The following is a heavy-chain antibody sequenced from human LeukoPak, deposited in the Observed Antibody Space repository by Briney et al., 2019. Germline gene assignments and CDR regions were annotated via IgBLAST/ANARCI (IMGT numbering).Heavy chain of an antibody. CDR1: GYTFTGYY. CDR3: ARERSGYGSGSRRYYYMDV. CDR2: INPNSGGT. V-gene: IGHV1-2*02. D-gene: IGHD3-10*01. Sequence: ASVKVSCKASGYTFTGYYMHWVRQAPGQRLEWMGWINPNSGGTNYAQKFQGRVTMTRDTSISTAYMELSRLRSDDTAVYYCARERSGYGSGSRRYYYMDVWGKGTTVTVSS. J-gene: IGHJ6*03.